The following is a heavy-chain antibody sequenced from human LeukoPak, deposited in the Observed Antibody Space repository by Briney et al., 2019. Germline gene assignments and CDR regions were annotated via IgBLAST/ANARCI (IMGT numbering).Heavy chain of an antibody. CDR1: GGSISTYY. D-gene: IGHD3-3*01. CDR3: ARRRDFFDY. CDR2: IYYSGST. Sequence: SETLSLTRTVSGGSISTYYWSWIRQPPRKGLEWIGYIYYSGSTNYNPSLKSRVTISVDTSKNQFSLKLTSVTAADTAMYYCARRRDFFDYWGQGTLVTVSS. J-gene: IGHJ4*02. V-gene: IGHV4-59*01.